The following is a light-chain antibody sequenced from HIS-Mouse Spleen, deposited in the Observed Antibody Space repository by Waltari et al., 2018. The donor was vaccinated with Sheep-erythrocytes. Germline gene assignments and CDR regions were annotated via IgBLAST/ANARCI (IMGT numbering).Light chain of an antibody. Sequence: IQLTQSPSSLSASVGDRVTITCLASQGISNYLAWYQQNPGTVPKLLIYAASTLRSGVPSRFSGSGSGTDFTLNISSLQPEDVATYYCQKYNSALTWTFGQGTKVEIK. J-gene: IGKJ1*01. CDR1: QGISNY. V-gene: IGKV1-27*01. CDR3: QKYNSALTWT. CDR2: AAS.